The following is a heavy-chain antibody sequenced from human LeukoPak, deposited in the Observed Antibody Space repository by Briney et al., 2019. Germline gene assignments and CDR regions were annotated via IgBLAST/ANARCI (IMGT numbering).Heavy chain of an antibody. Sequence: GGSLRLSCAASGSTLSSYGIHWVRQAPGKGLEWVAFIRYDGSNRYYADSLKGRFTISRDNSKNTLYLQMNSLRAEDTAVYYCAKDGAPYCISPSCYGGVGYWGQGTLVTVSS. CDR2: IRYDGSNR. D-gene: IGHD2-2*01. V-gene: IGHV3-30*02. CDR3: AKDGAPYCISPSCYGGVGY. CDR1: GSTLSSYG. J-gene: IGHJ4*02.